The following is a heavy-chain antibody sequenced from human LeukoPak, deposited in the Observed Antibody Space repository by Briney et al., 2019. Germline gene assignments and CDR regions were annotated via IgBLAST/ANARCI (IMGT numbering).Heavy chain of an antibody. J-gene: IGHJ4*02. Sequence: GESLKISCKGSGNRFTSYWIGWVRQMPGKGLEWMGIIYLGDSDTRYSPSFQGQVTISADKSISTAYLQWNTLKASDTAMYYCARQGSTGYFDYWGQGTLVTVSS. CDR3: ARQGSTGYFDY. CDR1: GNRFTSYW. V-gene: IGHV5-51*01. CDR2: IYLGDSDT.